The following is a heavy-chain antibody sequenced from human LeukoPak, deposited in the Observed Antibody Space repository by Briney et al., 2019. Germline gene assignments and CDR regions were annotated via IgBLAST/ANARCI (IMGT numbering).Heavy chain of an antibody. Sequence: SVKVSCKASGGTFSSYAISWVRQAPGQRLEWMGRIIPIFGTANYAQKFQGRVTITTDESTSTAYMELSSLRSEDTAVYYCARGPPSGSYDYYFDYWGQGTLVTVSS. CDR2: IIPIFGTA. CDR3: ARGPPSGSYDYYFDY. CDR1: GGTFSSYA. V-gene: IGHV1-69*05. D-gene: IGHD1-26*01. J-gene: IGHJ4*02.